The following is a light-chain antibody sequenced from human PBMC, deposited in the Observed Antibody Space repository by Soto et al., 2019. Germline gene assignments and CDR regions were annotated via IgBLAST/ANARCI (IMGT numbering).Light chain of an antibody. CDR1: ESVSSSY. CDR3: QQYGSSPPWT. CDR2: GAS. Sequence: EIVLTQSPGTLSLSPGERATLSCRASESVSSSYLAWYQQKPGQAPRLLIFGASSRATGTPDRFSGSGSGTDFTLTISRLEPEDFAVYYCQQYGSSPPWTFGQGTEVKIK. J-gene: IGKJ1*01. V-gene: IGKV3-20*01.